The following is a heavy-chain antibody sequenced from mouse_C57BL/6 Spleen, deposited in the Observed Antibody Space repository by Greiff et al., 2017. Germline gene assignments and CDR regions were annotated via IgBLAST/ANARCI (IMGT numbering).Heavy chain of an antibody. V-gene: IGHV10-1*01. J-gene: IGHJ1*03. D-gene: IGHD1-1*01. CDR1: GFSFNTYA. Sequence: EVKLMESGGGLVQPKGSLKLSCAASGFSFNTYAMNWVRQAPGKGLEWVARIRSKSNNYATYYADSVKNRFTISRDDSESMLYLQMNNLKTEDTAMYYCGREDITTVLYWYFDVWGTGTPVTVSS. CDR2: IRSKSNNYAT. CDR3: GREDITTVLYWYFDV.